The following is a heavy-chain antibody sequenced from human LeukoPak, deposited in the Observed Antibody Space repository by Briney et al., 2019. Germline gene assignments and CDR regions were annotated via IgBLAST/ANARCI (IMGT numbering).Heavy chain of an antibody. Sequence: ASVKVSCKASGYTFTSYGISWVRQAPGQGLEWLGWISTYNGNTHYAQKLQGRVTMTTDTSTTTAYMELRSLRSDDTAVYYCARESGSYLWRSWLNPWGQGTLVTVSS. CDR2: ISTYNGNT. D-gene: IGHD3-16*01. CDR1: GYTFTSYG. CDR3: ARESGSYLWRSWLNP. V-gene: IGHV1-18*01. J-gene: IGHJ5*02.